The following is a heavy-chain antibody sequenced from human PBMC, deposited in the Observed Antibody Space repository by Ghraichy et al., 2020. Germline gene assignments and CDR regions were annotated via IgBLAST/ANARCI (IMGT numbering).Heavy chain of an antibody. CDR2: IYYSGST. D-gene: IGHD3-16*01. CDR3: ARVGAGFDP. Sequence: SQTLSLTCTVSGGSISSSSYYWGWIRQPPGKGLEWIGSIYYSGSTYYNPSLKSRVTISVDTSKNQFSLKLSSVTAADTAVYYCARVGAGFDPWGQGTLVTVSS. V-gene: IGHV4-39*01. CDR1: GGSISSSSYY. J-gene: IGHJ5*02.